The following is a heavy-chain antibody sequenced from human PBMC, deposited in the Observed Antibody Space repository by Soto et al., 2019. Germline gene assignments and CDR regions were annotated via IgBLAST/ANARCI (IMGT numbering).Heavy chain of an antibody. D-gene: IGHD3-10*01. CDR1: GFTFSGSW. CDR2: INGDGRAT. Sequence: EVQLVESGGGLVQPGGSLRLSCAASGFTFSGSWMHWVRQAQGKGLVWVSRINGDGRATSYADLVKGRFTISRDDAKNTLFLQMNGLRAEDTAVYYCARGIFGSGTANDYWGQGTLVTVSS. V-gene: IGHV3-74*01. CDR3: ARGIFGSGTANDY. J-gene: IGHJ4*02.